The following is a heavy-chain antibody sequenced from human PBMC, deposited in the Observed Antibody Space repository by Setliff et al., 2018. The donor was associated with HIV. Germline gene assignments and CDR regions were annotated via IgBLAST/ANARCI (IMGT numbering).Heavy chain of an antibody. J-gene: IGHJ4*02. CDR3: ARHANTVTTVFVDYFDY. CDR1: GDSISSHY. Sequence: SETLSLTCSVSGDSISSHYWSWIRQPPGKGLEWIGYIHSSGSTDFNPSLKSRVTISADTSKNQFSLNLSSVTAADTAIYYCARHANTVTTVFVDYFDYWGQGTLVTVSS. V-gene: IGHV4-59*08. CDR2: IHSSGST. D-gene: IGHD4-17*01.